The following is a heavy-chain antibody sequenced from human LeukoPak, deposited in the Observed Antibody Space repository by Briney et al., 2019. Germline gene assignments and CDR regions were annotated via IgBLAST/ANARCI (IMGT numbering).Heavy chain of an antibody. CDR2: ISSSSSYI. CDR1: GFTFSSYS. CDR3: ARDIGYCSSTSCYAMEFDY. Sequence: GGSLRLSCAASGFTFSSYSMNWVRQAPGKGLEWVSSISSSSSYIYYADSVKGRFTISRDNAENSLYLQMNSLRAEDTAVYYCARDIGYCSSTSCYAMEFDYWGQGTLVTVSS. D-gene: IGHD2-2*01. J-gene: IGHJ4*02. V-gene: IGHV3-21*01.